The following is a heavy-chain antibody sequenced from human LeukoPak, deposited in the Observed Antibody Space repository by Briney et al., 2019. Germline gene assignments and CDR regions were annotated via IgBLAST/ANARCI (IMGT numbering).Heavy chain of an antibody. J-gene: IGHJ4*02. V-gene: IGHV3-23*01. Sequence: PGGSLRLSCAASGFTFSSYAMSWVRQAPGKGLEWVSAISGSGGSTYYADSVKGRFTISRDNSKNTLYLQMNSLRAEDTAVYYCAKGPAFMVQRVIGSPGDYWGQGTLVTVSS. D-gene: IGHD3-10*01. CDR1: GFTFSSYA. CDR2: ISGSGGST. CDR3: AKGPAFMVQRVIGSPGDY.